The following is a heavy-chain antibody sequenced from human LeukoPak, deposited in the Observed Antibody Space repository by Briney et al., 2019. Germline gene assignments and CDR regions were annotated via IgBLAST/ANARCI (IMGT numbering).Heavy chain of an antibody. CDR2: ISTSSSYI. Sequence: GGSLRLSCAASGFTFSDHAMDWVRQAPGKGLEWVSSISTSSSYIYYADSVKGRFTISRDNSKNTLYLQMNSLRAEDTAVYYCARPRGGYGDYDHYFDYWGQGTLVTVSS. CDR3: ARPRGGYGDYDHYFDY. D-gene: IGHD4-17*01. J-gene: IGHJ4*02. V-gene: IGHV3-21*01. CDR1: GFTFSDHA.